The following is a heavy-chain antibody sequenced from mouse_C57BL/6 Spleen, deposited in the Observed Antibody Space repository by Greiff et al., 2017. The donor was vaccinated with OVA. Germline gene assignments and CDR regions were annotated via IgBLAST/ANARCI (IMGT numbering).Heavy chain of an antibody. CDR1: GYSFTDYN. V-gene: IGHV1-39*01. CDR3: ARPLYYDYDGVLCF. Sequence: EVQLQQSGPELVKPGASVKISCKASGYSFTDYNMNWVKQSNGKSLEWIGVINPNYGTTSYNQKFKGQATLTVDQSSSTAYMQLNSLTSEDSAVYYCARPLYYDYDGVLCFWGQGTLVTVSA. D-gene: IGHD2-4*01. J-gene: IGHJ3*01. CDR2: INPNYGTT.